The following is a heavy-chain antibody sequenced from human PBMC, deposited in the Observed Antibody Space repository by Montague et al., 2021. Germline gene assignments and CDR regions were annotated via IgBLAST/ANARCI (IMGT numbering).Heavy chain of an antibody. Sequence: CAISGDSVSSNDVTWNWIRQSPSRGLEWLGRTYYRSKWYNEYAISVKSRITVSPDTSKNQFSLLLNSVTPEDTAVYYCARGWQKRFDPWGQGTLVTVSS. CDR3: ARGWQKRFDP. CDR1: GDSVSSNDVT. CDR2: TYYRSKWYN. J-gene: IGHJ5*02. V-gene: IGHV6-1*01. D-gene: IGHD5-24*01.